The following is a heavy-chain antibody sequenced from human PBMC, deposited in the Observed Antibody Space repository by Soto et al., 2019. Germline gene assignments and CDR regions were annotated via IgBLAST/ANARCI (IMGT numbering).Heavy chain of an antibody. Sequence: ASVKVSCKASGYTFVDYGFSWVRQAPGQGLEWMGWISPYNGNTHYVETFQGRGTMTTDTSTSTAFMELRTLTSDDTAVYYCARVPTPTHGDSNKNNFLDPWGQGTLVTVSS. CDR1: GYTFVDYG. D-gene: IGHD3-10*01. J-gene: IGHJ5*02. V-gene: IGHV1-18*04. CDR2: ISPYNGNT. CDR3: ARVPTPTHGDSNKNNFLDP.